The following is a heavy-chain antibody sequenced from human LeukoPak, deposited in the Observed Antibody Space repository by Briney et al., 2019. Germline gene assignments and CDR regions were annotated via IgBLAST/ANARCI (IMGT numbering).Heavy chain of an antibody. D-gene: IGHD1-1*01. J-gene: IGHJ6*03. V-gene: IGHV1-8*01. Sequence: ASVKVSCKASGYTFTSYDINWVRQGTGQGLEWMGWMNPNSGNTGYAQKFQGRVTMTRNTSITTAYMELSSLRSEDTAMYYCARGPTGTHHYYMDVWGKGTTVTVS. CDR2: MNPNSGNT. CDR3: ARGPTGTHHYYMDV. CDR1: GYTFTSYD.